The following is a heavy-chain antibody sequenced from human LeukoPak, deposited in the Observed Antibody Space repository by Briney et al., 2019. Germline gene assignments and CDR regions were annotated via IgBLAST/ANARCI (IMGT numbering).Heavy chain of an antibody. CDR3: ARGALITIFRVVIMGAQGPYFEY. V-gene: IGHV4-34*01. CDR1: GGSFSGYY. D-gene: IGHD3-3*01. CDR2: INLSGST. J-gene: IGHJ4*02. Sequence: PSETLSLTCAVYGGSFSGYYWSWIRQPPGKGLEWIGEINLSGSTNYNPSLQSRVTISVDTSKNQFSLKLSPVTDADTAVYYCARGALITIFRVVIMGAQGPYFEYGGQGTLVTVSS.